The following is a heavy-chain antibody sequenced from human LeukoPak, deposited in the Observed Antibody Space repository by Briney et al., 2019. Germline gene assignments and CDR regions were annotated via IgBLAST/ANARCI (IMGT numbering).Heavy chain of an antibody. Sequence: ASLRVSCKAPGYTFTDSYMHWVRHAPGQGFEWMGWINPNDGDTNYAQKFQGRVTMTRDTSISTAHMEVSRLRSDDTAVYYCARANFLYCSSSTCLFDYWGQGTLVTVSS. D-gene: IGHD2-2*01. CDR2: INPNDGDT. J-gene: IGHJ4*02. CDR1: GYTFTDSY. CDR3: ARANFLYCSSSTCLFDY. V-gene: IGHV1-2*02.